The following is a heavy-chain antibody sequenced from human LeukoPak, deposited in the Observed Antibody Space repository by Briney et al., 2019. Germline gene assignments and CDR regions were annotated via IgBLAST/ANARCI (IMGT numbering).Heavy chain of an antibody. V-gene: IGHV3-9*01. CDR3: AKDNGYSSSWYYFDY. D-gene: IGHD6-13*01. CDR2: ITWNSGSI. Sequence: GGSLRLSCAASGFTFDDYAMHWVRQAPGKGLEWVSGITWNSGSIGYADSVKGRFTISRDNAKNSLYLQMNSLRAEDTASYYCAKDNGYSSSWYYFDYWGQGTLVTVSS. CDR1: GFTFDDYA. J-gene: IGHJ4*02.